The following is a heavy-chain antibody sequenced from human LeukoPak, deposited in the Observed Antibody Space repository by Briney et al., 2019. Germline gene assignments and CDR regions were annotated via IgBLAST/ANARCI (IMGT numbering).Heavy chain of an antibody. J-gene: IGHJ4*02. D-gene: IGHD3-3*01. V-gene: IGHV3-21*01. CDR3: ARDHPYDFWSGYHGDYFDY. CDR1: GFTFTSYN. CDR2: ISSSSSYI. Sequence: SGGSLRLSCAASGFTFTSYNMNWVRQAPGKGLEWVSSISSSSSYIYYADSVKGRFTISRDNAKNSLYLQMNSLRAEDTAVYYCARDHPYDFWSGYHGDYFDYWGQGTLVTVSS.